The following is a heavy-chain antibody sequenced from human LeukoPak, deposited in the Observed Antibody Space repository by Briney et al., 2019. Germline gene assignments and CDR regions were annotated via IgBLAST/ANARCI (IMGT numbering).Heavy chain of an antibody. Sequence: PGRSLRLSCAASGFTFSSYGMHWVRQAPGKGLEWVAVIWYDGSNKYYADSVKGRFTISGDNSKNTLYLQMNSLRAEDTAVYYCAKDREDSSGYDAFDIWGQGTMVTVSS. J-gene: IGHJ3*02. CDR2: IWYDGSNK. CDR1: GFTFSSYG. V-gene: IGHV3-33*06. D-gene: IGHD3-22*01. CDR3: AKDREDSSGYDAFDI.